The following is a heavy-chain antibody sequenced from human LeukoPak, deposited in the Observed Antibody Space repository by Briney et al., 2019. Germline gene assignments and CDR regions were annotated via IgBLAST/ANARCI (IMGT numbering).Heavy chain of an antibody. V-gene: IGHV3-74*01. CDR2: INSHGSII. CDR3: VRGSSGSGFGY. Sequence: GGSLRLSCAASGFTFSTYWMHWVRQAPGKGLVWVSCINSHGSIINYADSVTGPFTISRDNAKNTLYLQMNSLRAEDTAVYYCVRGSSGSGFGYCGRGKLAIVS. J-gene: IGHJ4*02. CDR1: GFTFSTYW. D-gene: IGHD3-10*01.